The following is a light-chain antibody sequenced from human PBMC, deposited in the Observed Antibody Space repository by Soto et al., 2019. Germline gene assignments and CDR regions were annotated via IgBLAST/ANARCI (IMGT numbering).Light chain of an antibody. CDR2: DAS. Sequence: EIVLTQSPATLSLSPGERATLSCRASQSVSSFLAWYQQKPGQAPRLLIYDASNRATGIPTRFSGSGSGTDFTLIISSLEPEHFAVYYCQQRINWPLTFGGGTKVEIK. J-gene: IGKJ4*01. CDR3: QQRINWPLT. V-gene: IGKV3-11*01. CDR1: QSVSSF.